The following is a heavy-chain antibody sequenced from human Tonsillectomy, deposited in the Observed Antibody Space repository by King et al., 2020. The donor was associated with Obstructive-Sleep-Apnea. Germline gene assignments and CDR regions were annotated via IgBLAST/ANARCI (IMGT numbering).Heavy chain of an antibody. D-gene: IGHD5-12*01. J-gene: IGHJ3*02. V-gene: IGHV3-30*18. CDR2: ISYDGSNK. Sequence: VQLVESGGGVVQPGRSLRLSCAASGFTFSSYGMHWVRQAPGKGLEWGAVISYDGSNKYYADSVKGRFTISRDNSKNTLYLQRNSLRAEDTAVYYCAKERTVARSRAFDIWGQGTMVTVSS. CDR3: AKERTVARSRAFDI. CDR1: GFTFSSYG.